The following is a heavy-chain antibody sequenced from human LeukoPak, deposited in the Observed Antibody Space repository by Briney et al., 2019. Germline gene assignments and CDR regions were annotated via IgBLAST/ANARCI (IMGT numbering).Heavy chain of an antibody. V-gene: IGHV1-46*01. CDR2: INPSGDNT. J-gene: IGHJ4*02. CDR1: GYTFTNNY. D-gene: IGHD3-3*01. Sequence: ASVKVSCKASGYTFTNNYMHWVRQAPGQGLEWMGIINPSGDNTWYAQKFQGRVTLTRDMATSTDYMEVSSLRSEDTAVYYCARFKYDFWSGYPEPFDSWGQGTLVTVSS. CDR3: ARFKYDFWSGYPEPFDS.